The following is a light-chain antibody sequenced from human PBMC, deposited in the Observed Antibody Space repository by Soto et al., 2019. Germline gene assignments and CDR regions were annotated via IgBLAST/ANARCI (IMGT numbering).Light chain of an antibody. V-gene: IGKV1-5*01. J-gene: IGKJ1*01. CDR1: QSISSW. Sequence: DIQMTQSPSTLSASVGDRVTITCRASQSISSWLAWYQQKPGKAPKLLIYDASSLERGVPSRFSGSGSGTEFSPTIISLQPDDFAAYYCQQYNSYSPCTFGQGTKVEIK. CDR3: QQYNSYSPCT. CDR2: DAS.